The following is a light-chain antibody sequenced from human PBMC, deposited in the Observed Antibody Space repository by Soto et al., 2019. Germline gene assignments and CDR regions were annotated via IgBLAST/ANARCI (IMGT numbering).Light chain of an antibody. CDR2: EVS. CDR1: SSDIGAYNY. V-gene: IGLV2-14*01. Sequence: QSVLTQPASVSGSPGQSIPISCTGSSSDIGAYNYVSWFQQYPGKAPKLIISEVSNRPSGVSNRFSGSKSGTAASLTISGLQTEDEADYFCFSFTTDWTHVFGTGTKVTVL. CDR3: FSFTTDWTHV. J-gene: IGLJ1*01.